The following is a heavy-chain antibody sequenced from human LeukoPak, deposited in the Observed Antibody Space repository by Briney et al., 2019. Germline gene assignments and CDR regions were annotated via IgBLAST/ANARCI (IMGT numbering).Heavy chain of an antibody. V-gene: IGHV1-18*04. CDR1: GYTFTSYY. J-gene: IGHJ6*02. Sequence: ASVKVSCKASGYTFTSYYMHWVRQAPGQGLEWMGWISAYNGNTNYAQKLQGRVTMTTDTSTSTAYMELRSLRSDDTAVYYCARDHPYYDFWSGYSWPPYYYYGMDVWGQGTTVTVSS. CDR3: ARDHPYYDFWSGYSWPPYYYYGMDV. D-gene: IGHD3-3*01. CDR2: ISAYNGNT.